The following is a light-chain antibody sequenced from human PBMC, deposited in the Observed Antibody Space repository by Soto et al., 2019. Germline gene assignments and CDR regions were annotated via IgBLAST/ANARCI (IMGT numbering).Light chain of an antibody. Sequence: SYELTQTPSVSVVPGQTARITCGGNDIGSKSVHWYYQKAGQAPVLVVHDDSARPSGIPERFSGSNSGNTATLIISRVEAGDEADFYCQVWDFTSDQVVFGGGTKVTVL. CDR2: DDS. CDR3: QVWDFTSDQVV. CDR1: DIGSKS. J-gene: IGLJ2*01. V-gene: IGLV3-21*02.